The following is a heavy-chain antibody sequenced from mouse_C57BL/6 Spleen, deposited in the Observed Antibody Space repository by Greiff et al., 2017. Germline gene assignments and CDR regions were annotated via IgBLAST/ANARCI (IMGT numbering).Heavy chain of an antibody. CDR2: IYPGSGST. V-gene: IGHV1-55*01. CDR3: ARWDDYDRGTAY. Sequence: QVQLQQPGAELVKPGASVKMSCKASGYTFTSYWLTWVKQRPGQGLEWIGDIYPGSGSTKYNEKFKSKATLTVDPSSSTAYMQLSSLTSEDSAVYYCARWDDYDRGTAYWGQGTLVTVSA. CDR1: GYTFTSYW. D-gene: IGHD2-4*01. J-gene: IGHJ3*01.